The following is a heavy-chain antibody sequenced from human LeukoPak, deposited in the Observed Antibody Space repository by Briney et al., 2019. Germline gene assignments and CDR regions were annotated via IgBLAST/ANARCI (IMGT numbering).Heavy chain of an antibody. D-gene: IGHD2-2*02. CDR2: IIPILGIA. V-gene: IGHV1-69*02. CDR3: ARGYCSSTSCYTEQWLQLVWFHP. CDR1: GGTFSSYT. Sequence: SVKVSCKASGGTFSSYTISWVRQAPGQGLEWMGRIIPILGIANYAQKFQGRVTITADKSTSTAYMELSSLRSEDTAVYYCARGYCSSTSCYTEQWLQLVWFHPWDQGTLVTVSS. J-gene: IGHJ5*02.